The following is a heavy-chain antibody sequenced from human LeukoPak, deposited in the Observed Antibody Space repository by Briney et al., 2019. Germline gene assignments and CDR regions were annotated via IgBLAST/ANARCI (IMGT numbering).Heavy chain of an antibody. CDR2: ISGSGNTI. CDR3: ARGYYSGYFGH. Sequence: GGSLRLSCAASGFTFSDYYMSWIRQAPGKGLEWVSYISGSGNTITYAESVKGRFTISRDNAKNSQYLQMNSLRVEDTAVYYCARGYYSGYFGHWGQGTLVTVSS. J-gene: IGHJ4*02. V-gene: IGHV3-11*04. CDR1: GFTFSDYY. D-gene: IGHD2-15*01.